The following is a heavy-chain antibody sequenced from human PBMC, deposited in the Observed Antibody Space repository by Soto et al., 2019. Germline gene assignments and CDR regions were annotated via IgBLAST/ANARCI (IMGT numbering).Heavy chain of an antibody. CDR2: ISYDGSNK. CDR3: ASPPGRESRG. CDR1: GFTFSSYG. J-gene: IGHJ4*02. V-gene: IGHV3-30*03. Sequence: PGGSLRLSCAASGFTFSSYGMHWVRQAPGKGLEWVAVISYDGSNKYYADSVKGRFTISRDNSKNTLYLQMNSLRAEDTAVYYCASPPGRESRGWGQGTLVTVSS. D-gene: IGHD2-15*01.